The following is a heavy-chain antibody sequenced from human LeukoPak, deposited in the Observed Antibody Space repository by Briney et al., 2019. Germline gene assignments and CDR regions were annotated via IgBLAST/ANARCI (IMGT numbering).Heavy chain of an antibody. CDR3: ASRPGYCSGGSCEIFDY. J-gene: IGHJ4*02. V-gene: IGHV3-21*01. CDR2: ISSSSSYI. CDR1: GFTFSSYS. Sequence: GGSLRLSCAASGFTFSSYSMNWVRQAPGKGLEWVSSISSSSSYIYYADSVKGRFTISRDNSKNTLYLQMNSLRAEDTAVYYCASRPGYCSGGSCEIFDYWGQGTLVTVSS. D-gene: IGHD2-15*01.